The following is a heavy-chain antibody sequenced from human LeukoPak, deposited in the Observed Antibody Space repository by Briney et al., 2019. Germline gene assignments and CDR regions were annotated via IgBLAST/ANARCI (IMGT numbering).Heavy chain of an antibody. V-gene: IGHV4-34*01. J-gene: IGHJ3*02. D-gene: IGHD6-19*01. CDR2: IDEKRRT. Sequence: KTSETLSLTCAVYGSFSDHSWSWVRQPPGKGLEWIGEIDEKRRTSYSPSLTSRVTMSVDTSKNQFSLKLSSVTAADTAVYYCARTLIAVAGPDAFDIWGQGTMVTVSS. CDR3: ARTLIAVAGPDAFDI. CDR1: GSFSDHS.